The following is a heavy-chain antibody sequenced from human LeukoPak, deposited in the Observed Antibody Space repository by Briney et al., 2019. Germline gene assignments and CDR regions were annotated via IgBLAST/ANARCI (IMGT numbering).Heavy chain of an antibody. CDR2: IWYDGSNK. D-gene: IGHD2-2*01. V-gene: IGHV3-33*06. Sequence: GWSLRLSCAASGFTFSNYGMHWVRQAPGKGLEWVAVIWYDGSNKYYADSVKGRFTISRDNSKNTLYLQMNSLRAEDTAVYYCAKTPGTHDTYQGLDYWGQGTLVTVSS. J-gene: IGHJ4*02. CDR1: GFTFSNYG. CDR3: AKTPGTHDTYQGLDY.